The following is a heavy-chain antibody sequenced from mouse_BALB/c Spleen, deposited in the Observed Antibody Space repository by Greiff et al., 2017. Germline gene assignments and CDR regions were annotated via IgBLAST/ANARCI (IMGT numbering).Heavy chain of an antibody. Sequence: DVQLQESGPSLVKPSQTLSLTCSVTGDSITSGYWNWIRKFPGNKLEYMGYISYSGSTYYNPPLKSRISITRDTSKNQYYLQLNAVTTEDTATYYCARRDGYPYYYAMDYWGQGTSVTVSS. CDR1: GDSITSGY. CDR3: ARRDGYPYYYAMDY. CDR2: ISYSGST. D-gene: IGHD2-3*01. V-gene: IGHV3-8*02. J-gene: IGHJ4*01.